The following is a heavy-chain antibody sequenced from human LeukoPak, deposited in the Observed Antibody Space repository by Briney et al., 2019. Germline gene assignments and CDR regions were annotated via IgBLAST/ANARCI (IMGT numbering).Heavy chain of an antibody. CDR2: MNPNSGNT. J-gene: IGHJ4*02. CDR3: ARRRYSSNWYYFDY. CDR1: GYTFTSYD. D-gene: IGHD6-13*01. Sequence: ASVKVSCKASGYTFTSYDINWVRQATGQGLEWTGWMNPNSGNTGYVQKFQGRVTMTRNTSISTDYMELSSLRSEDTAVYYCARRRYSSNWYYFDYWGQGTLVTVSS. V-gene: IGHV1-8*01.